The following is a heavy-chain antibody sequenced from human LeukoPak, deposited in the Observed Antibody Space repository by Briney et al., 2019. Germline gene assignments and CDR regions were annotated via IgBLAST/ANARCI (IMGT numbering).Heavy chain of an antibody. Sequence: GGSLRLSCAASGFTFSSYGMSWVRQAPGKGLEWVSAISGSGGSTYYADSVKGRFTISRDDSKNTLYLQMNSLRAEDTAVYYCAKLQLGYYYMDVWGKGTTVTISS. J-gene: IGHJ6*03. D-gene: IGHD5-18*01. CDR2: ISGSGGST. CDR1: GFTFSSYG. CDR3: AKLQLGYYYMDV. V-gene: IGHV3-23*01.